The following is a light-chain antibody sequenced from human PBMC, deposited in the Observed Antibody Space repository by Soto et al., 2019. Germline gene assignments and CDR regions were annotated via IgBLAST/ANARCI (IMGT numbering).Light chain of an antibody. CDR1: SANIGAAYN. CDR2: GNN. J-gene: IGLJ1*01. V-gene: IGLV1-40*01. Sequence: QSALTQPPSVSGAPGQRVTISCTGSSANIGAAYNVDWYQQLPGTAPKLLIYGNNNRPSGVPARFSGSKSGTSASLAIAGLQAEDEGDYYCNSYVAGSNVFGTGTKVTVL. CDR3: NSYVAGSNV.